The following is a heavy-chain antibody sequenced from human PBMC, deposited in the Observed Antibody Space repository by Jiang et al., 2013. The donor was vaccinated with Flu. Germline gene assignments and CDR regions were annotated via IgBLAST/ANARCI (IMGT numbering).Heavy chain of an antibody. Sequence: KPTQTLTLTCTFSGFSLSTSGVGVGWIRQAPGKALEWLALVYWDDDKRYSPSLKSRLTITKDTSKNQVVLTMTNMDPVDTGTYFCARIPTADNYFDYWGQGTPVTVSS. J-gene: IGHJ4*02. CDR3: ARIPTADNYFDY. CDR2: VYWDDDK. V-gene: IGHV2-5*02. D-gene: IGHD1-14*01. CDR1: GFSLSTSGVG.